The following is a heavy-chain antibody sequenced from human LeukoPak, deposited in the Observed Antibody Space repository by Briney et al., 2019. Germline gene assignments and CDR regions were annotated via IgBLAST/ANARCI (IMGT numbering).Heavy chain of an antibody. CDR3: AKSRGRDGYNW. D-gene: IGHD5-24*01. Sequence: GGSLRLSCAASGFTFSSYSMNWVRQAPGKGLEWVSAISGSGGSTYYADSVKGRFTISRDNSKNTLYLQMKSLRAEDTAVYYCAKSRGRDGYNWWGQGTLVTVSS. V-gene: IGHV3-23*01. CDR1: GFTFSSYS. CDR2: ISGSGGST. J-gene: IGHJ1*01.